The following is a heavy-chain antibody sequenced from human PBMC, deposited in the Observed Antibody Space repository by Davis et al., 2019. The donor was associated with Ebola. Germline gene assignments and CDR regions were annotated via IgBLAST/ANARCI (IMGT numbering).Heavy chain of an antibody. CDR1: GFTFSTYW. J-gene: IGHJ3*02. V-gene: IGHV3-74*01. Sequence: GESLKISCAASGFTFSTYWMYWVRQASGKGLEWVSRIINDGSTTDYADSVKGRFTISRDNAENTLYLQMNSLRAEDTAVYYCARGPTVSGTGNSFDIWGPGTGVIISS. CDR2: IINDGSTT. D-gene: IGHD1-1*01. CDR3: ARGPTVSGTGNSFDI.